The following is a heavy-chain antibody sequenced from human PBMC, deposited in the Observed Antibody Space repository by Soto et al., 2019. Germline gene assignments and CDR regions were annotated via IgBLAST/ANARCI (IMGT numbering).Heavy chain of an antibody. D-gene: IGHD3-16*01. CDR1: GYSFTSNW. Sequence: PGESRKISCQGSGYSFTSNWIGWVRQMPGKGLEWMGIINPADSDIKYSPSFQGQVTISADKSIGTAYLQWSSLKASDTAMYYCARHQRDDASRKIDCWGQGTLVTVSS. CDR3: ARHQRDDASRKIDC. J-gene: IGHJ4*02. CDR2: INPADSDI. V-gene: IGHV5-51*01.